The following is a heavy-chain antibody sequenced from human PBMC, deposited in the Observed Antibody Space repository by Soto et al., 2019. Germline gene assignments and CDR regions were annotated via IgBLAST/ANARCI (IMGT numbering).Heavy chain of an antibody. Sequence: EVQLLESGGGLVQPGGSLRVSCAASGFTFSSYGMSWVRQAPGKGLEWVSSISAAGGSAYYADPVKGRFTISRDNSKNTLYLQMSSLRAEDTAVYYCGKPPPYCSSNTCYFPFDSWGQGTLVTVSS. CDR2: ISAAGGSA. D-gene: IGHD2-2*01. V-gene: IGHV3-23*01. CDR1: GFTFSSYG. CDR3: GKPPPYCSSNTCYFPFDS. J-gene: IGHJ5*01.